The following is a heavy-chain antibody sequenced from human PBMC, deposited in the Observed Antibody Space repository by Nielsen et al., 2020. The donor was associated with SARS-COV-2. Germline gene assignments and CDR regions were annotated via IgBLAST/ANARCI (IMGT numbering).Heavy chain of an antibody. J-gene: IGHJ4*02. CDR1: GGSFSGYY. CDR3: ARLDYDFWSGSFDY. CDR2: INHSGST. Sequence: SETLSLTCAVYGGSFSGYYWSWIRQPPGKGLEWIGKINHSGSTNYNPSLKSRVTISVDTPKNQFSLKLSSVTAADTAVYYCARLDYDFWSGSFDYWGQGTLVTVSS. V-gene: IGHV4-34*01. D-gene: IGHD3-3*01.